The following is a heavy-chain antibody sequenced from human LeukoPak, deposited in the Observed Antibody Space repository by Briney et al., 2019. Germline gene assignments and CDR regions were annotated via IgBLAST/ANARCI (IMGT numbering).Heavy chain of an antibody. Sequence: PGGSLRLSCAISGFTFSSYAMSWVRQAPGKGLEWVSSISGSGGTTYYADSVKGRSTISRGNSKNTLYLQMDSLRAEDTAVYYCANSPYSSGWYYFDYWGQGTLVTVSS. D-gene: IGHD6-19*01. CDR3: ANSPYSSGWYYFDY. CDR1: GFTFSSYA. V-gene: IGHV3-23*01. CDR2: ISGSGGTT. J-gene: IGHJ4*02.